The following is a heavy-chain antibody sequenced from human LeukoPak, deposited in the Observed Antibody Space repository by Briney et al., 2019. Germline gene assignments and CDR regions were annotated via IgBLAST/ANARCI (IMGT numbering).Heavy chain of an antibody. V-gene: IGHV4-39*01. CDR3: ARHGYRSAPNGLHAMDV. CDR2: IHDSATA. J-gene: IGHJ6*02. Sequence: SETLSLTCTLSGVSVSRSIYYWHWIRQPPGTGLEWLGSIHDSATAYYNPSLSSRLVISIDASKNLFSLDLSYVTAADTGVYYCARHGYRSAPNGLHAMDVWGQGTTVIVSS. CDR1: GVSVSRSIYY. D-gene: IGHD5-12*01.